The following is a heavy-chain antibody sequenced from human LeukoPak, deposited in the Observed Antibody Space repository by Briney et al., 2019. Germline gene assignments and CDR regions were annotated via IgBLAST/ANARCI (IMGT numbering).Heavy chain of an antibody. J-gene: IGHJ4*02. CDR2: ISAYNGNT. D-gene: IGHD6-19*01. Sequence: GASVKVSCKASGYTFTSYGISWVRQAPGQGLEWMGWISAYNGNTNYAQKLQGRVTMTRDTSTSTVYMELSSLRSEDTAVYYCARELAQWLVTYYFDYWGQGTLVTVSS. CDR1: GYTFTSYG. CDR3: ARELAQWLVTYYFDY. V-gene: IGHV1-18*01.